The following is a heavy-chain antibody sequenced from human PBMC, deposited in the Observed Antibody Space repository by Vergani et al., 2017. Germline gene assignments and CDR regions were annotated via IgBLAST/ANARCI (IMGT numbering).Heavy chain of an antibody. Sequence: QVQLVQSGAEVKKPGSSVKVSCKASGGTFSSYAISWVRQAPGQGLEWMGGIIPIFGTANYAQKFQGRVTITADKSTSTAYMELSSLRSEDTAVYYCAGERLRDYGDQYYYYGMDVWGQGTTVTVSS. CDR3: AGERLRDYGDQYYYYGMDV. V-gene: IGHV1-69*06. D-gene: IGHD4-17*01. J-gene: IGHJ6*02. CDR2: IIPIFGTA. CDR1: GGTFSSYA.